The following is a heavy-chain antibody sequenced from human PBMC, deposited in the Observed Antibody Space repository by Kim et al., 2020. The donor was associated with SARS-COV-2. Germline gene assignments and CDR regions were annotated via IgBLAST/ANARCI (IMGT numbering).Heavy chain of an antibody. V-gene: IGHV3-23*01. CDR3: AKRGYRGYYFDY. D-gene: IGHD4-4*01. Sequence: GGSLRLSCAASGFSFNSYGMSWVRQAPGKGLEWVSSIGASGTTTYYAASVRGRFTISRDNSKNALFLEMNSLTAEDTAVYYYAKRGYRGYYFDYWGQGTLVTVAS. CDR1: GFSFNSYG. CDR2: IGASGTTT. J-gene: IGHJ4*02.